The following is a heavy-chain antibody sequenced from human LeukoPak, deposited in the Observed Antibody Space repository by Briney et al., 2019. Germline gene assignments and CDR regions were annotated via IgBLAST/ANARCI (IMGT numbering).Heavy chain of an antibody. D-gene: IGHD6-19*01. CDR2: IIHSGGT. Sequence: SETLSLTCAVSGGSFNGYSYTWIRQPPGKGLEWIGEIIHSGGTSYNPSLKSRLTISVDMSRKQFSLKLTSVTAADTALHFCARGPLAFRRVAGIFSWGRGTQVTVSS. CDR3: ARGPLAFRRVAGIFS. CDR1: GGSFNGYS. J-gene: IGHJ5*02. V-gene: IGHV4-34*01.